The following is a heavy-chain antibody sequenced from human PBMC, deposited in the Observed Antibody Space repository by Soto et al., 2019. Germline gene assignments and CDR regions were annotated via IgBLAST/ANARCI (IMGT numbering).Heavy chain of an antibody. V-gene: IGHV1-69*12. CDR2: IVPIFGA. CDR1: GGTFSNYG. J-gene: IGHJ6*02. Sequence: QVQLVQSGAEVKKPGSSVKVSCKSSGGTFSNYGFSWVRQAPGQGLECMGVIVPIFGAEHPQKFQGRVTIPADESTNTVFMGLRGLRYEATAVYYCARGGSGYEGSEYYQGHVWGQGTTVTVSS. D-gene: IGHD5-12*01. CDR3: ARGGSGYEGSEYYQGHV.